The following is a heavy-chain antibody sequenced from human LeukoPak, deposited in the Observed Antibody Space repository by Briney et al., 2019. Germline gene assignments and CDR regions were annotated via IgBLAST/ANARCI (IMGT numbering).Heavy chain of an antibody. J-gene: IGHJ4*02. D-gene: IGHD3-10*01. CDR3: ATPLLDYDSGSYWAFDY. V-gene: IGHV1-2*02. CDR1: GYTFTGYY. Sequence: ASVKVSCKASGYTFTGYYMHWVRQAPGQGLEWMGWINPNSGGTNYAQNFQGRVTMTRDTSISTAYMELSSLRSEDTAVYYCATPLLDYDSGSYWAFDYWGQGTLVTVSS. CDR2: INPNSGGT.